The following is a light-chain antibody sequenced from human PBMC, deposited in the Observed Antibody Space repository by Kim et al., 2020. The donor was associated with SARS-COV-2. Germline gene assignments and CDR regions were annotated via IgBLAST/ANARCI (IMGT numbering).Light chain of an antibody. V-gene: IGKV3-15*01. CDR2: GAS. Sequence: SPVERATLSCRASQSVSSNLAWYQQKPGQAPRLLIYGASTMATGIPARFSGIGSGTEFTLTSSSRQSEDFAVYNCQQHNNWPPLTFGQGTKVDIK. J-gene: IGKJ1*01. CDR1: QSVSSN. CDR3: QQHNNWPPLT.